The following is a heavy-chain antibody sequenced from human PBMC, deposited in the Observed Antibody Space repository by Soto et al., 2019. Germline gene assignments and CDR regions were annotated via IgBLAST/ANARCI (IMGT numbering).Heavy chain of an antibody. V-gene: IGHV3-23*01. CDR1: GFTFGSYA. CDR2: ISGSGGSA. CDR3: AKKVLFVPAAPSDRSDP. J-gene: IGHJ5*02. Sequence: GGSLRLSCAASGFTFGSYAMSWIRQPPGKGLEWVAGISGSGGSAYYADSVKGRFTISRDNSKSTLYLQMNSLRAEDTALYYYAKKVLFVPAAPSDRSDPWGQGTLVTVSS. D-gene: IGHD2-2*01.